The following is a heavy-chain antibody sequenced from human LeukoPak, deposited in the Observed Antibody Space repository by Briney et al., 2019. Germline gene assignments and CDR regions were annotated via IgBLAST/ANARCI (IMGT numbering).Heavy chain of an antibody. D-gene: IGHD2-15*01. CDR2: ISRSSSYI. V-gene: IGHV3-21*01. J-gene: IGHJ4*02. Sequence: GGSLRLSCAGSGFTFSSYSMDWVRQAPGKGLQWVSSISRSSSYIYYADSVKGRLTISRDNARNSLYLQMNSLRAEDTAVYYCARAPPGRDLLGGFDFWGQGIRVTVSS. CDR3: ARAPPGRDLLGGFDF. CDR1: GFTFSSYS.